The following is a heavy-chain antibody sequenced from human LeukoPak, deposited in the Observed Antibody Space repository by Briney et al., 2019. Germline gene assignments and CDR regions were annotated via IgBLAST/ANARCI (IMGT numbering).Heavy chain of an antibody. J-gene: IGHJ4*02. CDR2: ISYDGSNK. CDR1: GFTFSSYA. Sequence: PGGSLRLSCAASGFTFSSYAMPWVRQAPGKGIEWVAVISYDGSNKNYADSVKGRFTISRNNSKNTLYLQMNSLRAEDTAVYYCARDSTAELELLDYWGQGTLVTVSS. V-gene: IGHV3-30*01. D-gene: IGHD1-7*01. CDR3: ARDSTAELELLDY.